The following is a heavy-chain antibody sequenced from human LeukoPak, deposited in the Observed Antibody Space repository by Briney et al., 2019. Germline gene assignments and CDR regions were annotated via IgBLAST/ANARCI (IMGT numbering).Heavy chain of an antibody. Sequence: GGSLRLSCAASGFTVSSYYMTWVRQAPGKGLEWVSVIYSGGSTYYADSVKGRVAISRDNAKSTLYLQMNSLRAEDTAVYYCARVRDDYTYFDCWGQGTLVTVSS. CDR2: IYSGGST. V-gene: IGHV3-66*01. CDR3: ARVRDDYTYFDC. D-gene: IGHD4-11*01. CDR1: GFTVSSYY. J-gene: IGHJ4*02.